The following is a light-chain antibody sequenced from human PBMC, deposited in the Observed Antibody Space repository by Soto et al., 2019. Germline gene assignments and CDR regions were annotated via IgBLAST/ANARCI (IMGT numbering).Light chain of an antibody. Sequence: EIVLTQSPGTLSLSPGERATLSCRASQSVSRTYLGWYQQKPGQAPRLLIYGASSRATGIPDRFSGSGSGTGFTLTISRLEPEDFAVYYCHQYGSSPQTFVQGTRLEIK. V-gene: IGKV3-20*01. CDR2: GAS. J-gene: IGKJ2*01. CDR1: QSVSRTY. CDR3: HQYGSSPQT.